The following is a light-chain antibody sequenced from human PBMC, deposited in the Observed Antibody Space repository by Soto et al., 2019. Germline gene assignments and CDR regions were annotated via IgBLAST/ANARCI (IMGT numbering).Light chain of an antibody. CDR2: EVT. Sequence: QSVLTQPPSASGSPGQSVTISCTGTSSDVGGYDYVSWYQQHPGKAPKLMIYEVTIRPSGVSDRFSGSKSGITASLTVSGLQAEDEADYYCSSYTGGNPSYVFGTGTKVTVL. CDR3: SSYTGGNPSYV. CDR1: SSDVGGYDY. J-gene: IGLJ1*01. V-gene: IGLV2-8*01.